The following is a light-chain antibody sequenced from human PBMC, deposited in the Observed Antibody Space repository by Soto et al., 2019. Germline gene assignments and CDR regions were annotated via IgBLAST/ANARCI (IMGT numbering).Light chain of an antibody. J-gene: IGKJ1*01. CDR1: QTISSNN. V-gene: IGKV3-20*01. Sequence: EIVLTQSPGTLSVPPGERATLSCRASQTISSNNLAWYQQKPGQAPSLLIYGTSSRATGIPDRFSGSGSGTDFTLTISRLEPEDSAIYYCQQYGSWTFGQGTKVEI. CDR2: GTS. CDR3: QQYGSWT.